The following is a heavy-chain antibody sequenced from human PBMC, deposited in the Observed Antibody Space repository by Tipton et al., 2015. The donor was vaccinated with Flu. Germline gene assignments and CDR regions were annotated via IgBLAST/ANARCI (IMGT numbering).Heavy chain of an antibody. V-gene: IGHV3-30*02. CDR3: AKDGWDTSGWYPFDY. J-gene: IGHJ4*02. CDR2: IRHDESDK. D-gene: IGHD6-19*01. Sequence: TLSLTCAASGFTFSGYGMHWVRQAPGKGLEWVAFIRHDESDKYYADSVKGRFTISRDNSKNALYLLISSLRPEDTAVYYCAKDGWDTSGWYPFDYWGQGTLVTVSA. CDR1: GFTFSGYG.